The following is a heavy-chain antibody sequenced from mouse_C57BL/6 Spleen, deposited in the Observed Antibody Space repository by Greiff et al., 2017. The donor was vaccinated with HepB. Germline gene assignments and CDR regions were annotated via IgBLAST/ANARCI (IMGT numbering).Heavy chain of an antibody. CDR1: GFTFSDYY. CDR2: INYDGSST. Sequence: EVKLVESEGGLVQPGSSMKLSCTASGFTFSDYYMAWVRQVPEKGLEWVANINYDGSSTYYLDSLKSRFVISRDTAKNILYLQMGSLKSEDTATYCCARKGYYGSIDYWGQGTTLTVSS. D-gene: IGHD1-1*01. CDR3: ARKGYYGSIDY. J-gene: IGHJ2*01. V-gene: IGHV5-16*01.